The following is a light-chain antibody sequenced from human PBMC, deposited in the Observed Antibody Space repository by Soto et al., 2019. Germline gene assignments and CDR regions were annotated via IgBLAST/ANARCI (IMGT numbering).Light chain of an antibody. V-gene: IGKV3-20*01. CDR3: QQYGSSPPLT. J-gene: IGKJ4*01. Sequence: VLTQSPGTLYLSPGERATLSCRASQSVNSRFLAWYQQKPCQAPRILIYGASTRATGIPDRFSGSGSGTDFTLTISRLEPEDFAVYYCQQYGSSPPLTFGGGTKVEIK. CDR2: GAS. CDR1: QSVNSRF.